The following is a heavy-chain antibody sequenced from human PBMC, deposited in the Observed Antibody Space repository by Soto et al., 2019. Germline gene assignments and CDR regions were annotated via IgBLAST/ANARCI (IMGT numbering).Heavy chain of an antibody. Sequence: TLSLTCTVSGGSISSGDYYWSWIRQPPGKGLEWIGYIYYSGSTYYNPSLKSRVTISVDTSKNQFSLQLNSVTPEDAAVYYCANDPGYSLDYWGQGIQVTVSS. V-gene: IGHV4-30-4*01. CDR1: GGSISSGDYY. J-gene: IGHJ4*02. D-gene: IGHD5-12*01. CDR2: IYYSGST. CDR3: ANDPGYSLDY.